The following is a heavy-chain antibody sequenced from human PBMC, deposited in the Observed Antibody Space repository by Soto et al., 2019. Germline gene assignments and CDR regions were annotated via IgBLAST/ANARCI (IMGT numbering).Heavy chain of an antibody. CDR3: AKDARILDYDFWSGGNDAFDI. CDR1: GFTFGRYA. D-gene: IGHD3-3*01. Sequence: VGSLRLSGAASGFTFGRYAMTWVRQARGKGLEWVSSLSGNGGSTYYADSVKCRFTISIDNSKDMLHLQMYSLRAEDTAVYYCAKDARILDYDFWSGGNDAFDIWGQGTMVTVSS. V-gene: IGHV3-23*01. J-gene: IGHJ3*02. CDR2: LSGNGGST.